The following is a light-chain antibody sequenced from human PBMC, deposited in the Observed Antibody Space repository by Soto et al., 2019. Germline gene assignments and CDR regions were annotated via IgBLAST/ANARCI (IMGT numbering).Light chain of an antibody. Sequence: IVMTQSPATLSVSPGERATLSCRASQSISSKLAWYQQKPGQAPRLLIYGASTRATGIPVRFSGSGSGTEFTLTITSLQSEDFAVYYCQEYNKWRPITFGGGTKVEIK. CDR3: QEYNKWRPIT. CDR2: GAS. V-gene: IGKV3-15*01. J-gene: IGKJ4*01. CDR1: QSISSK.